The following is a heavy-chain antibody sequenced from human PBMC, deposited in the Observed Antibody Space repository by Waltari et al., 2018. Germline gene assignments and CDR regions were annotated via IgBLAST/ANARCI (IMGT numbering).Heavy chain of an antibody. CDR3: ARVDFNSYGRLFDY. V-gene: IGHV4-34*01. D-gene: IGHD5-18*01. Sequence: QVQLQQWGAGLLKPSETLSLTCAVYGGSFSGYYWRWIRQPPGKGLEWIGEINYSGSTNYNPSLKSRVTISIDTSKNQFSLKLSSVTAADTAVYSCARVDFNSYGRLFDYWGQGTLVTVSS. CDR1: GGSFSGYY. CDR2: INYSGST. J-gene: IGHJ4*02.